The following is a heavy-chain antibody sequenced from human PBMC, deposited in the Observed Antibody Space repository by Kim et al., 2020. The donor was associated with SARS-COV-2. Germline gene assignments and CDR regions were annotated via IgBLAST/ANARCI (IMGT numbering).Heavy chain of an antibody. Sequence: GGSLRLSCSASGFTFSSYAMHWVRQAPGKGLEYVSAISSNGGSTYYADSVKGRFTISRDNSKNTLYLQMSSLRAEDTAVYYCVKDLFKGFAPVVVITTGGIWGQGTMVTVSS. D-gene: IGHD3-22*01. CDR3: VKDLFKGFAPVVVITTGGI. CDR2: ISSNGGST. J-gene: IGHJ3*02. CDR1: GFTFSSYA. V-gene: IGHV3-64D*09.